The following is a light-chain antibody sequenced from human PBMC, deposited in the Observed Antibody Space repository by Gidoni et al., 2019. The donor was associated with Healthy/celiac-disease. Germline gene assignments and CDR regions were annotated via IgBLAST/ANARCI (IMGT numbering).Light chain of an antibody. CDR2: AAS. CDR3: QQSYSTPPWT. Sequence: DIQMTQSPSSLSASVGDRVCITCRASQSISSYLNWYQQKPGKAPKLLIYAASSLQSGVPSRFSGSGSGTDFTLTISSLQPEDFATYYCQQSYSTPPWTFGQXTKVEIK. V-gene: IGKV1-39*01. J-gene: IGKJ1*01. CDR1: QSISSY.